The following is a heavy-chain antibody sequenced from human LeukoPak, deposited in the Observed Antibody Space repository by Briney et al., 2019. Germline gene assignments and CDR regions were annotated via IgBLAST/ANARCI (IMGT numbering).Heavy chain of an antibody. J-gene: IGHJ4*02. D-gene: IGHD6-19*01. CDR2: ISYDGSNK. Sequence: GRSLRLSCAASGFTFSSYGMHWVRQAPGKGLEWVAVISYDGSNKYYADSVKGRFTISRDNSKNTLYLQMNSLRAEDTAVYYCAKGTVAELNYWGQGTLVTVSS. V-gene: IGHV3-30*18. CDR1: GFTFSSYG. CDR3: AKGTVAELNY.